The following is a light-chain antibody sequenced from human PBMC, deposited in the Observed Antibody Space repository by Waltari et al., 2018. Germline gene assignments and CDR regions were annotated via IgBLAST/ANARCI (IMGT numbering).Light chain of an antibody. CDR3: QQYGSSPLT. V-gene: IGKV3-20*01. CDR1: QTVSSTY. J-gene: IGKJ4*01. CDR2: GAS. Sequence: EIVLTQSPGTLSLSPGERATLSCRASQTVSSTYLAWYQQKPGQAPRLLIYGASSRATGIPDRFSGSDSGADFTLNISRLEPEDSAVYYCQQYGSSPLTFGGGTKVEIK.